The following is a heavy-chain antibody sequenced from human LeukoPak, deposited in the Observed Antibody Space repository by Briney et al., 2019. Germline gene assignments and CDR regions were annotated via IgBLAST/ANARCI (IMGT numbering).Heavy chain of an antibody. CDR3: ASGKYYYGSGSYPYGGYYFDY. V-gene: IGHV1-69*13. D-gene: IGHD3-10*01. J-gene: IGHJ4*02. Sequence: SVKVSCKASGGTFISYAISWVRQAPGQGLEWMGGIIPIFGTANYAQKFQGRVTITADESTSTAYMELSSLRSEDTAVYYCASGKYYYGSGSYPYGGYYFDYWGQGTLVTVSS. CDR2: IIPIFGTA. CDR1: GGTFISYA.